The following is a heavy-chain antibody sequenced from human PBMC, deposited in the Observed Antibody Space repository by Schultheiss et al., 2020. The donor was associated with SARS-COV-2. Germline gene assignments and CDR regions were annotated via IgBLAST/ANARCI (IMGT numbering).Heavy chain of an antibody. V-gene: IGHV3-30*19. CDR1: GFTFSSYG. CDR2: IWYDGSNK. D-gene: IGHD3-10*01. J-gene: IGHJ4*02. Sequence: GGSLRLSCAASGFTFSSYGMHWVRQAPGKGLEWVAVIWYDGSNKYYADSVKGRFTISRDNSKNTLYLQMNSLRVEDTAVYYCARDAGGPLWFGPIDYWGQGTLVTVSS. CDR3: ARDAGGPLWFGPIDY.